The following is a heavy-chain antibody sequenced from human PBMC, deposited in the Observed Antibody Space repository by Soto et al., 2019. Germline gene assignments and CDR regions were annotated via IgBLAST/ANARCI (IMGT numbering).Heavy chain of an antibody. CDR3: ARVGGINWFDP. J-gene: IGHJ5*02. V-gene: IGHV4-31*03. D-gene: IGHD3-16*01. Sequence: SETLSLTCTVSGGSISSGGYYWSWIRQHPGKGLEWIGYIYYSGSTYYNPSLKGRVTISVDTSKNQFSLKLSSVTAADTAVYYCARVGGINWFDPWGQGTLVTVCS. CDR2: IYYSGST. CDR1: GGSISSGGYY.